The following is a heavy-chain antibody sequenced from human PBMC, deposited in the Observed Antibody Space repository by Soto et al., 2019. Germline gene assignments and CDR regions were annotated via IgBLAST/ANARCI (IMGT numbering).Heavy chain of an antibody. V-gene: IGHV6-1*01. CDR3: ALELLQTIVVIPAAIATVIYYYYGMDV. J-gene: IGHJ6*02. Sequence: SQTLSLTCGISGDSVSSNSAAWNWIRQSPSRGLEWLGRTYYRSKWYNDYAVSVKSRITINPDTSKNQFSLQLNSVTPEDTAVYHCALELLQTIVVIPAAIATVIYYYYGMDVWCPETTVTAS. CDR1: GDSVSSNSAA. D-gene: IGHD2-2*02. CDR2: TYYRSKWYN.